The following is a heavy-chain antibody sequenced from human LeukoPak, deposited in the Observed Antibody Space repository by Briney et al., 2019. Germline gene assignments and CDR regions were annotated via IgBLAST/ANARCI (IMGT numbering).Heavy chain of an antibody. CDR1: GFTVSSNY. CDR2: IYSGGST. CDR3: ARMIGDLWGVRYFQH. J-gene: IGHJ1*01. D-gene: IGHD3-22*01. Sequence: GGSLRLSCAASGFTVSSNYMSWVRQAPGKGLEWVSVIYSGGSTYYADSVKGRFTISRDNSKNTLYLQMNSLRAEDTAVYYCARMIGDLWGVRYFQHWGQGTLVTVSS. V-gene: IGHV3-66*01.